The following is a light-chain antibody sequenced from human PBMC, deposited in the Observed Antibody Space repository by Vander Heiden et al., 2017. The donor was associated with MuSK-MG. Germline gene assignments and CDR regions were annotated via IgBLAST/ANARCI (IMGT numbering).Light chain of an antibody. J-gene: IGLJ2*01. CDR2: EVT. Sequence: QSALTQPASGSRSPGQAVTISCTGTSSDVGSYNLVSWYQQHPGKAPNLMIYEVTKRPSGVSNRLSGSKSGNTASLPLPGLQAEDEADYYCCSYAAGSTFLFGGGTKLTVL. V-gene: IGLV2-23*02. CDR3: CSYAAGSTFL. CDR1: SSDVGSYNL.